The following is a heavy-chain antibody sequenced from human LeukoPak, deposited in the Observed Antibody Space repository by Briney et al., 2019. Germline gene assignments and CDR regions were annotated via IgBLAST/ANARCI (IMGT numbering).Heavy chain of an antibody. D-gene: IGHD3-22*01. CDR1: GFTFSSYA. V-gene: IGHV3-30*04. J-gene: IGHJ4*02. Sequence: PGGSLRLSCAASGFTFSSYAMHWVRQAPGKGLEWVAVISYDGSNKYYADSVKGRFTISRDNSKNTLYLQMNSLRAEDTAVYYCARANMIVVPPAGYWGQGTLVTVSS. CDR2: ISYDGSNK. CDR3: ARANMIVVPPAGY.